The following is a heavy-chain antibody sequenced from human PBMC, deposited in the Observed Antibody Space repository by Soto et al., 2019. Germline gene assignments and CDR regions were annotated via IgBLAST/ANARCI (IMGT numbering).Heavy chain of an antibody. D-gene: IGHD3-10*01. Sequence: GGSLRLSCAASGFTFSNAYMNWVRQAPGKGLEWVGRIKTKADGGTTDYAAPVKGRFIISRDDSKDTLYVQMNSLQTEDTGVYYCSHAPGRRGYYGMDVWGQGTTVTV. CDR1: GFTFSNAY. V-gene: IGHV3-15*07. CDR2: IKTKADGGTT. J-gene: IGHJ6*02. CDR3: SHAPGRRGYYGMDV.